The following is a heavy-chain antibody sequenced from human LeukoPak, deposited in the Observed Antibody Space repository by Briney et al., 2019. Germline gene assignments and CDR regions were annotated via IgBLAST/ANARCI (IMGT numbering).Heavy chain of an antibody. J-gene: IGHJ4*02. Sequence: SETLSLTCAVYGGSFSGYYWSWIRQPPGKGLEWIGEINHSGSTNYNPSLKSRVTISVDTSKNQFSLKLSSVTAADTAVYYCARGVAGWPLDYFDYWGQGTQVTVSS. CDR3: ARGVAGWPLDYFDY. D-gene: IGHD6-19*01. CDR1: GGSFSGYY. V-gene: IGHV4-34*01. CDR2: INHSGST.